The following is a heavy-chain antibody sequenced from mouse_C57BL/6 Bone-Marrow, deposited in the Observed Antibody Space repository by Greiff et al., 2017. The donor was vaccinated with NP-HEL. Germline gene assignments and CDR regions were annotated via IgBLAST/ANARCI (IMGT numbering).Heavy chain of an antibody. CDR3: TRNGALLYYDYDGYYAMDY. J-gene: IGHJ4*01. V-gene: IGHV1-15*01. CDR2: IDPETGGT. CDR1: GYTFTDYE. Sequence: VKVVESGAELVRPGASVTLSCKASGYTFTDYEMHWVKQTPVHGLEWIGAIDPETGGTAYNQKFKGKAILTADKSSRTAYMELRSLTSEDSAVYYCTRNGALLYYDYDGYYAMDYWGQGTSVTVSS. D-gene: IGHD2-4*01.